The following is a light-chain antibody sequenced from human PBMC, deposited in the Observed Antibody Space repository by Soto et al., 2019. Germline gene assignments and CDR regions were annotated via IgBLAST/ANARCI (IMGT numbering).Light chain of an antibody. CDR3: QQYSNWPT. Sequence: EIVMSQSPATLSVSPGERATLSCRASQSVSSILACYQKTPGQDPRLLISGESTRATGIAARFSGSGAGREFILTISSLQSEDSALYYCQQYSNWPTFGQGTRVEI. J-gene: IGKJ5*01. V-gene: IGKV3D-15*01. CDR2: GES. CDR1: QSVSSI.